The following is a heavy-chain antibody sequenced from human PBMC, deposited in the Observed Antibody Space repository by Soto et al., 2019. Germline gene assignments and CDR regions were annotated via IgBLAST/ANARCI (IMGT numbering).Heavy chain of an antibody. CDR2: IYWDDDK. CDR3: IQSRCGGDCLQSYASHYYYGMDV. V-gene: IGHV2-5*02. Sequence: SGPTLVNPTQTLTLTCTFSGFSLSTSGVSVGWIRQPPGKALEWLALIYWDDDKRYSPSLRSRLTISKDTSKNQVVLTMTNMDPVDTATYYCIQSRCGGDCLQSYASHYYYGMDVWGQGTTVTVSS. J-gene: IGHJ6*02. CDR1: GFSLSTSGVS. D-gene: IGHD2-21*02.